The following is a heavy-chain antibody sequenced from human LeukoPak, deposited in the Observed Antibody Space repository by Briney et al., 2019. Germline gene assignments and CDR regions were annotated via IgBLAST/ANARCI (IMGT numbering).Heavy chain of an antibody. Sequence: GGSLRLSCAASGFTVSSNYMSWVRQAPGKGLEWVSVIYSGGSTYYADSVKGRFTISRDNSKNTLYLQMNSLRAEDTAVYYCARGLKDAPYYFDYWGQGTLVTVSS. D-gene: IGHD5/OR15-5a*01. CDR2: IYSGGST. V-gene: IGHV3-66*01. CDR3: ARGLKDAPYYFDY. J-gene: IGHJ4*02. CDR1: GFTVSSNY.